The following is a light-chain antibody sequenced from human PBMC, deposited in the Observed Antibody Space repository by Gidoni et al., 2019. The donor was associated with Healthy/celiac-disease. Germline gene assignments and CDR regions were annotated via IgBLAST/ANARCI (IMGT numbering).Light chain of an antibody. CDR1: QSISSY. CDR3: QQSTT. J-gene: IGKJ2*01. Sequence: DIQMTQSPSSLSASVGDRVTITCRASQSISSYLNWYQQKPGKAPKLLIYAASSLQSGVPSRFSGIGSGTDFTLTISSLQPEDFATYYCQQSTTFGQGTKLEIK. CDR2: AAS. V-gene: IGKV1-39*01.